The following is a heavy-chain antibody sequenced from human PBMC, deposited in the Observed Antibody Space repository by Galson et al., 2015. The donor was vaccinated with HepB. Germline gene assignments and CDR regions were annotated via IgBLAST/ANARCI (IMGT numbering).Heavy chain of an antibody. CDR3: ARVSSSLINYYYYMDV. J-gene: IGHJ6*03. CDR1: GYTFTGYY. CDR2: INPNSGGT. D-gene: IGHD6-6*01. Sequence: SVKVSCKASGYTFTGYYMHWVRQAPGQGLEWMGWINPNSGGTNYAQKLQGRVTMTRDTSISTAYMELSRLRSDDTAVYYCARVSSSLINYYYYMDVWGKGTTVTVSS. V-gene: IGHV1-2*02.